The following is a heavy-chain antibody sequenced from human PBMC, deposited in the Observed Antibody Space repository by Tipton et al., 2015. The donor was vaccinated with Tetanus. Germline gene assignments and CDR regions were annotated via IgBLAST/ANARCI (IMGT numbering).Heavy chain of an antibody. Sequence: SLRLSCVGSGFNFSTNSTNWVRQAPGKGLEWIAYISSGSSIIFYADAMRGRFFISRDNTKNSLSLQMNSLKDDDTAVYYCARSAHFASWYDWGPGTRVTVSS. CDR2: ISSGSSII. CDR1: GFNFSTNS. D-gene: IGHD6-13*01. J-gene: IGHJ4*02. V-gene: IGHV3-48*02. CDR3: ARSAHFASWYD.